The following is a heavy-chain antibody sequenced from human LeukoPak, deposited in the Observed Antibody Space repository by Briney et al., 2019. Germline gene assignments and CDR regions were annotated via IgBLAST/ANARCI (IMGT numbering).Heavy chain of an antibody. CDR1: GYTFTGYY. CDR2: INPNSGGT. D-gene: IGHD6-6*01. CDR3: ARGRAAARRILNDY. J-gene: IGHJ4*02. Sequence: GASVKVSCKASGYTFTGYYMHWVRQAPGQGLEWMGWINPNSGGTNSAQKFQGRVTMTRDTSISTAYMELSRLRSDDTAVYYCARGRAAARRILNDYWGQGTLVTVSS. V-gene: IGHV1-2*02.